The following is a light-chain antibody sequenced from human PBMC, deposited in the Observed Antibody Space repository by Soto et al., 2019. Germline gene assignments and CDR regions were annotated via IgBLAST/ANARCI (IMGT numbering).Light chain of an antibody. J-gene: IGKJ2*01. CDR3: QQCSSAPPYT. CDR2: AAS. V-gene: IGKV1-39*01. CDR1: QSITTS. Sequence: DIQLTQSPSSLSASVGDTVTIACRASQSITTSLHWYQQKSVKAPRLLIYAASALQTGVTSRFSGSGSGTGFSLTISSLQPADFATYDCQQCSSAPPYTFGQGTKLEMK.